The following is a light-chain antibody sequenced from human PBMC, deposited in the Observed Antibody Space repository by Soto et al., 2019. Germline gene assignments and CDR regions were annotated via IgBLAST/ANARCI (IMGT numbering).Light chain of an antibody. CDR2: DAS. CDR3: QQYGNRLWT. CDR1: HDINNY. Sequence: DIQMTQSPSSLSASVGDRVTITCQASHDINNYLNWYQQKPGKAPKLLIYDASNLETGVPSRFSGGGSGTDFTFTISSLQPEDIATYYCQQYGNRLWTFGQGTRGEIK. V-gene: IGKV1-33*01. J-gene: IGKJ1*01.